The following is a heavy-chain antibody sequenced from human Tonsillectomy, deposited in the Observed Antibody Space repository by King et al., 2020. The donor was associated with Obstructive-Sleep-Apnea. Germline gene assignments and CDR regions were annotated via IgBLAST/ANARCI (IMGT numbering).Heavy chain of an antibody. CDR3: ARGDFDGDYYFDY. D-gene: IGHD4-17*01. J-gene: IGHJ4*02. Sequence: QLQESGPGLVKPSQTLSLTCTVSGGSISSGDYYWSWIRQPPGKGLEWIGYIYYSGSTYYNPSLKSRVTISVDTSTNQFSLKLRSVTASDTALYYCARGDFDGDYYFDYWGQGTLVTVSS. CDR2: IYYSGST. CDR1: GGSISSGDYY. V-gene: IGHV4-30-4*01.